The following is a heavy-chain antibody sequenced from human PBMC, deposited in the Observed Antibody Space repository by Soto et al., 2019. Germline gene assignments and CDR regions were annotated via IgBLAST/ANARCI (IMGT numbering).Heavy chain of an antibody. Sequence: ASVKVSCKASGYTFTSYYMHWVRQAPGQGLEWMGIINPSGGSTSYAQKFQGRVTMTRDTSTSTLYMELSSLRAEDTAVYYCARYPNDYSNPDTYSVLDYSGQGSLVTGSS. J-gene: IGHJ4*02. D-gene: IGHD4-4*01. CDR2: INPSGGST. CDR3: ARYPNDYSNPDTYSVLDY. CDR1: GYTFTSYY. V-gene: IGHV1-46*01.